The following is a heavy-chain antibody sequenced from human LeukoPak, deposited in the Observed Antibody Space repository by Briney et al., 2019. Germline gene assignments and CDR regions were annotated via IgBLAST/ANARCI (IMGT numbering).Heavy chain of an antibody. CDR2: IYYSGST. CDR3: ATLKGYCSGGSCYYFDY. J-gene: IGHJ4*02. D-gene: IGHD2-15*01. V-gene: IGHV4-39*01. Sequence: SETLSLTCTVSGGSFSSSSYYWGWIRQPPGKGLEWIGSIYYSGSTYYNPSLKSRVTISVDTSKNQFSLKLSSVTAADTAMYYCATLKGYCSGGSCYYFDYWGQGTLVTVSS. CDR1: GGSFSSSSYY.